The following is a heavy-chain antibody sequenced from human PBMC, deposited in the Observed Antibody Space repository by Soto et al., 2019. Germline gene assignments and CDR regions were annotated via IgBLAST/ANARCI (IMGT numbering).Heavy chain of an antibody. V-gene: IGHV1-18*01. D-gene: IGHD2-2*01. CDR2: ISAYNGNT. CDR1: GYTFTSYG. J-gene: IGHJ6*02. CDR3: ATTYCSSTSCFGYYGMEV. Sequence: ASVKVSCKASGYTFTSYGISWVRQAPGQGLERMGWISAYNGNTNYAQKLQGRVTITTDTSTSTAYMELRSLRSEDTAVYYCATTYCSSTSCFGYYGMEVWGQGTMVTVPS.